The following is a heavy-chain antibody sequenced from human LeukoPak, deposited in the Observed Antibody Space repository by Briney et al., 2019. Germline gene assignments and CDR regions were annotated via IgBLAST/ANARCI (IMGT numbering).Heavy chain of an antibody. CDR2: IYYSGTT. J-gene: IGHJ4*02. CDR1: GGSISSYY. D-gene: IGHD3-3*01. Sequence: PSETLSLTCTVSGGSISSYYWSWIRQPPGKGLEWIGYIYYSGTTNYNPSLKSRVSLSVDTSKNHFSLKLSSVTAADTAVYYCARAQRDFWSGYSSPIDYWGQGTLVTVSS. V-gene: IGHV4-59*12. CDR3: ARAQRDFWSGYSSPIDY.